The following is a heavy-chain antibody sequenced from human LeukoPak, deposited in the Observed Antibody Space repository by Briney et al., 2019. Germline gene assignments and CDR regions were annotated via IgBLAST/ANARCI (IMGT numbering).Heavy chain of an antibody. CDR1: GGSISSYY. V-gene: IGHV4-59*08. D-gene: IGHD3-3*01. CDR3: ARQRAALRFLEWLGLAFDI. Sequence: SETLSLTCTVSGGSISSYYWSWIRQPPGKGLEWIGYIYYSGSTNYNPSLKSRVTISVDTSKNQFSLKLSSVTAADTAVYYCARQRAALRFLEWLGLAFDIWGQGTMVTVSS. CDR2: IYYSGST. J-gene: IGHJ3*02.